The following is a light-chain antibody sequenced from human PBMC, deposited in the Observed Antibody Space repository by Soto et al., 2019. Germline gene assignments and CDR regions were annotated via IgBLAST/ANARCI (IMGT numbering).Light chain of an antibody. CDR2: GVS. CDR3: QVYGPFPPIP. V-gene: IGKV3-20*01. Sequence: EIVLTQSPGTLSLSPGERATLSCMASQSVIGRQLAWYQHKPGQAPRLLMFGVSNRATGIPDRFTGSGSGTDFTLTISRLEPEDFAVYYCQVYGPFPPIPFGQGRRLEI. J-gene: IGKJ5*01. CDR1: QSVIGRQ.